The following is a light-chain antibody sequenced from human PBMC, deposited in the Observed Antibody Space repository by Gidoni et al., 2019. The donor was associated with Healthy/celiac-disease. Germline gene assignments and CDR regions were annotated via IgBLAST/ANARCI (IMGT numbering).Light chain of an antibody. Sequence: DIVMSQSPDSLAVSLGERATINCKSSQSVLYSSNNKNYLAWYQQKPGQPPKLLIYSASTRESGVTDRFSGSGSVTVFTSTISSLQAEDVSVYYCQQYYSTPLTFGQGTKVEIK. CDR2: SAS. J-gene: IGKJ1*01. CDR3: QQYYSTPLT. CDR1: QSVLYSSNNKNY. V-gene: IGKV4-1*01.